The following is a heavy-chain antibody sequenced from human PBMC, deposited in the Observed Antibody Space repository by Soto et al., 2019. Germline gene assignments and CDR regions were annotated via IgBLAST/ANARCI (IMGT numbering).Heavy chain of an antibody. CDR3: ASDLSGRADV. J-gene: IGHJ6*02. Sequence: GGSLRLSCAASGFSFSSYWMHWVRQVPGKGLVWVARMNEDGGATDYADSVKGRFTISRDNAKNTLYLQMNSLRVEDTAVYYCASDLSGRADVWGQGTTVTVSS. CDR2: MNEDGGAT. V-gene: IGHV3-74*01. D-gene: IGHD3-10*01. CDR1: GFSFSSYW.